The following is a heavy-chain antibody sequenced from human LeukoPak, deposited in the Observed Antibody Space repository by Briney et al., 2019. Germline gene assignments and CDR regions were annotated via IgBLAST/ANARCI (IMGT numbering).Heavy chain of an antibody. Sequence: ASVKVSCKASGYNFGAYFIHWVRQAHGQGLEWIGRINPNNDDTTSAQEFQGRVTLTRDTSISTIYMELTRLKSDDTSVYCCARDLRKGVAGDYDLWGQGTLVTVSA. V-gene: IGHV1-2*02. CDR1: GYNFGAYF. CDR2: INPNNDDT. CDR3: ARDLRKGVAGDYDL. D-gene: IGHD1-14*01. J-gene: IGHJ4*02.